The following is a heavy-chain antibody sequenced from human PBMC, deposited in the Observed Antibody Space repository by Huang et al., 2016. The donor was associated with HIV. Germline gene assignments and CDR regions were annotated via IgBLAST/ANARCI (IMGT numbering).Heavy chain of an antibody. V-gene: IGHV1-69*13. CDR1: GGTFRSYA. CDR3: ARARGYYDSSVSYYFDY. Sequence: QVQLVQSGAEVKKPGSSVKVSCKASGGTFRSYAISWVRQAPGQGLEWMGGIIPIFGTANDAQKFQGRVTITADESTSTAYMELSSLRSEDTAVYYCARARGYYDSSVSYYFDYWGQGTLVTVSS. D-gene: IGHD3-22*01. CDR2: IIPIFGTA. J-gene: IGHJ4*02.